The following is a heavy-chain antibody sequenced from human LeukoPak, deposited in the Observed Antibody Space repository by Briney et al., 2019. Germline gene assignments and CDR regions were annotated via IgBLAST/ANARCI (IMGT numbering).Heavy chain of an antibody. CDR2: IYPGDPDT. CDR3: ARQGRSGYASDY. J-gene: IGHJ4*02. CDR1: GYNFATSW. D-gene: IGHD5-12*01. Sequence: GESLKISCQGSGYNFATSWIVWVRQMPGKGLEWMGIIYPGDPDTRYSPSFQGQVTISADKSITTAYLQWSSLKASDTAIYYCARQGRSGYASDYWGQGTLVTVSS. V-gene: IGHV5-51*01.